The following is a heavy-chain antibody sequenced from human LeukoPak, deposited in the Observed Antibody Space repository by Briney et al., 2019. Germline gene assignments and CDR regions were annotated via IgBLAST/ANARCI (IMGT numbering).Heavy chain of an antibody. J-gene: IGHJ4*02. CDR3: AKVPIAAADRWGFFFDY. Sequence: PGGSLRLSCAASGFTVSSNYMSWVRQAPGKGLEWVSLISGDGGSTYYADSVKGRFTISRDNSKNSLYLQMNSLRTEDTALYRRAKVPIAAADRWGFFFDYWGQGTLVTVSS. CDR2: ISGDGGST. CDR1: GFTVSSNY. V-gene: IGHV3-43*02. D-gene: IGHD6-13*01.